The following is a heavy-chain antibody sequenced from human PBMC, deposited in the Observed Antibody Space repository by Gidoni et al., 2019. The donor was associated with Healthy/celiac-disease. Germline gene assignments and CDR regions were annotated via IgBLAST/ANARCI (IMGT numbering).Heavy chain of an antibody. Sequence: EVQLVESGGGLVQPGGSLRLSCAASGFTFSSYSMNWVRQAPGKGLEWVSYISSSSSTIYYADSVKGRFTISRDNAKNSLYLQMNSLRAEDTAVYYCARDSIVGATRGGVDYWGQGTLVTVSS. CDR2: ISSSSSTI. J-gene: IGHJ4*02. V-gene: IGHV3-48*01. CDR1: GFTFSSYS. CDR3: ARDSIVGATRGGVDY. D-gene: IGHD1-26*01.